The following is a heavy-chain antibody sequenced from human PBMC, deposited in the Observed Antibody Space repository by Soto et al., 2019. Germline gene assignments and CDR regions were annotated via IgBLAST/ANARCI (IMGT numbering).Heavy chain of an antibody. V-gene: IGHV3-9*01. J-gene: IGHJ4*02. CDR2: ITWNSAHT. CDR1: GFTFDDYA. CDR3: AKAGYVRGYSDYIDF. Sequence: EVQLVESGGGLVQPGRSLRLACAASGFTFDDYAMSWVRQAPRKGLEWLSLITWNSAHTAYADSVEGRFTISRDNAKNSLYLQMSSLRPEDTGLYYCAKAGYVRGYSDYIDFWGQGTLVTVSS. D-gene: IGHD5-18*01.